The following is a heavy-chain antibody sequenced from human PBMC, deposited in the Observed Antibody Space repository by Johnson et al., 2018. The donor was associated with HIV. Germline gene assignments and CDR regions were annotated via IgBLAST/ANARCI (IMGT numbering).Heavy chain of an antibody. J-gene: IGHJ3*02. CDR2: INWNGGST. Sequence: VQLVESGGALVQPGRSLRLSCAASGFTFDDYGMSWVRQGPGKGLEWVSGINWNGGSTGYADSVKGRFTISRDNSKNTLYLQMTSLRAEDTAVYYCAKGKIGGGSYSYDAFDIWGQGTMVTVSS. CDR3: AKGKIGGGSYSYDAFDI. V-gene: IGHV3-20*04. D-gene: IGHD1-26*01. CDR1: GFTFDDYG.